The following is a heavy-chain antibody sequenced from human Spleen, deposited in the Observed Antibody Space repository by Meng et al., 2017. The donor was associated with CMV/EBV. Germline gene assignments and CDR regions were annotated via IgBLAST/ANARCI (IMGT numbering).Heavy chain of an antibody. V-gene: IGHV3-48*03. D-gene: IGHD1-26*01. CDR2: ISSSGSTI. Sequence: GGSLRLSCAASGFTFSSYEMNWVRQAPGKGLEWVSYISSSGSTIYYADSVKGRFTISRDNAKNSLYLQMNSLRAEDTAVYYCAREVWELHRQTAYFDYWGQGTLVTVSS. CDR1: GFTFSSYE. J-gene: IGHJ4*02. CDR3: AREVWELHRQTAYFDY.